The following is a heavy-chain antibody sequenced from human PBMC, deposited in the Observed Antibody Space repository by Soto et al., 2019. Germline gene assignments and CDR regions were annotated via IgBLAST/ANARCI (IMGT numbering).Heavy chain of an antibody. Sequence: PGESLKISCKGSGYSFTSYWISWVRQMPGKGLEWMGRIDPSDSYTNYSPSFQGHVTISADKSISTAYLQWSNLKASDTAMYYCARQFGAAGYYYYGMDVWGQGTTVTVSS. V-gene: IGHV5-10-1*01. CDR3: ARQFGAAGYYYYGMDV. J-gene: IGHJ6*02. CDR1: GYSFTSYW. CDR2: IDPSDSYT. D-gene: IGHD6-13*01.